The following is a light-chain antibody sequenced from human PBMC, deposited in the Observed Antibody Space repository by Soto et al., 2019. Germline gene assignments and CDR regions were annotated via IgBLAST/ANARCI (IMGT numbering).Light chain of an antibody. CDR2: DAS. V-gene: IGKV1-39*01. J-gene: IGKJ4*01. CDR3: QQSYSTPLT. CDR1: QSISIW. Sequence: GDRVSITCRASQSISIWLAWYQHKPGKAPQVLIWDASSLQRGVPSRFSGSGSETDFTLTISSLQPEDFATYYCQQSYSTPLTFGGGTKVDIK.